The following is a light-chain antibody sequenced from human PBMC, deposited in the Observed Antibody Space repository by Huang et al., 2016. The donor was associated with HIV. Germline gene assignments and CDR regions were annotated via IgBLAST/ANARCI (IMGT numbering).Light chain of an antibody. CDR2: GAS. V-gene: IGKV4-1*01. CDR1: QRVLHSSDHKNF. CDR3: QQYYASSIT. J-gene: IGKJ5*01. Sequence: DIVMTQSPDSLAVSRGGRATINCKSSQRVLHSSDHKNFLAGYRQKPGQPPKLLIYGASTRGAGVPDRFSGRGSATDFTLTISSLQAEDVAVYYCQQYYASSITFGQGTRLEIK.